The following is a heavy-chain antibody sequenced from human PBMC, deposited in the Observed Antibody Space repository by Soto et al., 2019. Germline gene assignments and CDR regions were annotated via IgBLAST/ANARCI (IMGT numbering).Heavy chain of an antibody. CDR3: AREAPMDV. J-gene: IGHJ6*02. CDR1: GFTAISKY. Sequence: GGSLRLSCAASGFTAISKYMSWVRQAPGKGLEWISVIWSAGLIYYADSVRGRFTISRDISKNILYLEMTSLRADDTAVYYCAREAPMDVWGQGTTVTVSS. CDR2: IWSAGLI. V-gene: IGHV3-53*01.